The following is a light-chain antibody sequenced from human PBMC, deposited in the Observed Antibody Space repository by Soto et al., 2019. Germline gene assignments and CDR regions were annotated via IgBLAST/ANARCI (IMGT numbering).Light chain of an antibody. Sequence: EIVMTQSPATLSVSPGETVTLSCRASQSISSDLAWYQQKPGQAPRLIIHGASTRAPGIPARFSGSGSGTEFTLTITRPQSEDFAGYYCQQYSQWPPITFGGGARIEIK. CDR3: QQYSQWPPIT. V-gene: IGKV3D-15*01. J-gene: IGKJ4*01. CDR1: QSISSD. CDR2: GAS.